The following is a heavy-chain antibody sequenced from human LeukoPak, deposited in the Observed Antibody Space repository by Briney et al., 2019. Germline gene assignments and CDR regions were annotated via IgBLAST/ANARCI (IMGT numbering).Heavy chain of an antibody. D-gene: IGHD2-15*01. CDR2: ITYDGKRK. J-gene: IGHJ6*03. CDR3: AKWAEDNPINYMDV. Sequence: GGSPRLSCTPSGFVFRDLGMHWVRQAPGKGLEWVAAITYDGKRKDHADSVKGRFAISRDNSNDMLYFQMNNLRAEDTAVYYCAKWAEDNPINYMDVWGKGSTVIVS. V-gene: IGHV3-33*05. CDR1: GFVFRDLG.